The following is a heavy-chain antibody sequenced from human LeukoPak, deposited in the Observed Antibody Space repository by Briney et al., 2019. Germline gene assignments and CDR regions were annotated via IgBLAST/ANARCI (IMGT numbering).Heavy chain of an antibody. CDR1: GFTFSNAW. J-gene: IGHJ4*02. Sequence: GGSLRLSCAASGFTFSNAWMSWVRQAPGKWLEWVGRVKSKTAGVTTDYAAPVRGRFTISRDDSKNTLFLQMNSLKIEDTALYYCTTIGDYWGQGTLVTVSS. CDR2: VKSKTAGVTT. V-gene: IGHV3-15*01. CDR3: TTIGDY. D-gene: IGHD3-16*01.